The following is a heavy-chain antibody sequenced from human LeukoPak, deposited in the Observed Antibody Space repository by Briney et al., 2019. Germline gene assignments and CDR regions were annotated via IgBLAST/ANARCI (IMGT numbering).Heavy chain of an antibody. V-gene: IGHV3-23*01. D-gene: IGHD3-10*01. Sequence: GGSLRLSCAASGFTFSSYAMSWVRQAPGKGLEWVSAISGSGGSTYYADSVKGRFTISRDNSKNTLYLQMNSLRAEDTAVYYCAKGQRHYYGSGSYSNNWFDPWGQGTLVTVSS. J-gene: IGHJ5*02. CDR3: AKGQRHYYGSGSYSNNWFDP. CDR2: ISGSGGST. CDR1: GFTFSSYA.